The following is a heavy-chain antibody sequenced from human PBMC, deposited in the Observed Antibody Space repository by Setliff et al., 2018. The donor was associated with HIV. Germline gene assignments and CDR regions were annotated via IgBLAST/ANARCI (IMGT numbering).Heavy chain of an antibody. D-gene: IGHD6-13*01. V-gene: IGHV4-34*01. Sequence: PSETLSLTCAVYGGSFSGYYWSWIRQTPGKGLERIGEIDHSGGTKYNPSLKSRVTISLDTSKNQFSLKLSSVTAADTAVYYCVGSTIAAAVYYYYYYMDVGGKGTTVTVSS. CDR2: IDHSGGT. J-gene: IGHJ6*03. CDR1: GGSFSGYY. CDR3: VGSTIAAAVYYYYYYMDV.